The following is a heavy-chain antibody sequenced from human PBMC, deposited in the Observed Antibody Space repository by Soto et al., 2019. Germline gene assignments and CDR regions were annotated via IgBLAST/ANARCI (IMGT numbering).Heavy chain of an antibody. CDR1: GGSISSGGYY. D-gene: IGHD2-21*02. CDR3: ASAVVTAMAFDY. V-gene: IGHV4-31*03. CDR2: IYYSGST. J-gene: IGHJ4*02. Sequence: TLSLTCTVSGGSISSGGYYWSWIRQHPGKGLEWIGYIYYSGSTYYNPSLKSRVTISVDTSKNQFSLKLSSVTAADTAVYYCASAVVTAMAFDYWGQGTLVTVSS.